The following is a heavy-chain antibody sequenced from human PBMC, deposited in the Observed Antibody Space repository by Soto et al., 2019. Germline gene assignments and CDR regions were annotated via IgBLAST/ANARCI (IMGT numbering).Heavy chain of an antibody. Sequence: GASVKVSCKASGGTFSSYAISWVRQAPGQGLEWMGGIIPIFGTANYAQKFQGRVTITADESTSTAYMELSSLRSEDTAVYYCASCGTISYGYSSSSRLDYWGQGTLVTVSS. CDR1: GGTFSSYA. CDR2: IIPIFGTA. D-gene: IGHD6-6*01. CDR3: ASCGTISYGYSSSSRLDY. J-gene: IGHJ4*02. V-gene: IGHV1-69*13.